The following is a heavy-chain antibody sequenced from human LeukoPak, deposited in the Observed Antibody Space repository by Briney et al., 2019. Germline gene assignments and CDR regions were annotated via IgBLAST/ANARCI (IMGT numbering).Heavy chain of an antibody. CDR2: IYHSGST. CDR1: GGSISSGGYS. CDR3: ASSSSWPPEGY. V-gene: IGHV4-30-2*01. J-gene: IGHJ4*02. D-gene: IGHD6-13*01. Sequence: PSQTLSLTCAVSGGSISSGGYSWSWIRQLPGKGLEWIGYIYHSGSTYYNPSLKSRVTISVDRSKNQFSLKLSSVTAADTAVYYCASSSSWPPEGYWGQGTLVTVSS.